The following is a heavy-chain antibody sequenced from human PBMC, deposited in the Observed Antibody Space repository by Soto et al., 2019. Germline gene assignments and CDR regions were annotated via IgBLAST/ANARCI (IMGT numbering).Heavy chain of an antibody. CDR3: AAESGGEYDAFDI. V-gene: IGHV1-8*01. D-gene: IGHD3-10*01. CDR2: MNPNSGNT. J-gene: IGHJ3*02. Sequence: ASVKVSCKASGYTFTSYDINWVRQATGQGLEWMGWMNPNSGNTGYAQKFQGRVTITRDMSTSTAYMELSSLRSEDTAVYYCAAESGGEYDAFDIWGQGTMVTVSS. CDR1: GYTFTSYD.